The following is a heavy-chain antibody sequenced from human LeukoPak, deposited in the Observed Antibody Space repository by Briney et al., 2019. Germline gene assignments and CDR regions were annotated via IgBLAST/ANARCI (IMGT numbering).Heavy chain of an antibody. J-gene: IGHJ4*02. Sequence: PSETLSLTCTVSGGSISSYYWSWIRQPPGKGLEWIGNIYYSGSTNYNPSLKSRVTTSVDTSKNQFSLKLSSVTAADTAVYYCAREQENYDFWSGYYVVYCDYWGQGTLVTVSS. CDR3: AREQENYDFWSGYYVVYCDY. CDR1: GGSISSYY. CDR2: IYYSGST. V-gene: IGHV4-59*12. D-gene: IGHD3-3*01.